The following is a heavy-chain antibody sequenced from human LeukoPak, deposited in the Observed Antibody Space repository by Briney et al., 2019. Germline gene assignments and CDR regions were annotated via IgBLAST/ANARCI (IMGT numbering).Heavy chain of an antibody. J-gene: IGHJ4*02. CDR1: GYTFTSYD. D-gene: IGHD1-26*01. Sequence: ASMKVSCKASGYTFTSYDINWVRQATGQGLEWMGWMNPNSGNTGYAQKFQGRVTMTRNTSISTAYMELSSLRSEDTAVYYCARVRSGSYYDFDYWGQGTLVTVSS. CDR2: MNPNSGNT. V-gene: IGHV1-8*01. CDR3: ARVRSGSYYDFDY.